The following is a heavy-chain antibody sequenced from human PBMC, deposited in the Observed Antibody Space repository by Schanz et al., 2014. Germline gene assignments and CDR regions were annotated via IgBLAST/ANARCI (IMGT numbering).Heavy chain of an antibody. Sequence: QVQLVESGGGVVQPGRSLRLSCAASGFTFSDYYMSWVRQAPGKGLEWVSYISSVGISKYYADPVKGRFTISRDSAKNSLYLQMTSLRAEDTAVYYCARQRSYFYAMDVWGQGTTVTVSS. CDR3: ARQRSYFYAMDV. V-gene: IGHV3-11*01. J-gene: IGHJ6*02. CDR2: ISSVGISK. CDR1: GFTFSDYY.